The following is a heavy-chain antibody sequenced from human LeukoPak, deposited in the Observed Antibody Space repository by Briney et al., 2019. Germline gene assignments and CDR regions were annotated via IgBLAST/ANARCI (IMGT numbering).Heavy chain of an antibody. D-gene: IGHD2-15*01. CDR1: GGTFSSYA. V-gene: IGHV1-69*10. CDR2: IIPILGTA. J-gene: IGHJ1*01. CDR3: ATGYCCGGSCFLGYFQH. Sequence: GASVKVSCKASGGTFSSYAISWVRQAPGQGLEWMGGIIPILGTANYAQKFQGRVTITADKSTSTAYMELSSLRSEDTAVYYCATGYCCGGSCFLGYFQHWGQGTLVTVSS.